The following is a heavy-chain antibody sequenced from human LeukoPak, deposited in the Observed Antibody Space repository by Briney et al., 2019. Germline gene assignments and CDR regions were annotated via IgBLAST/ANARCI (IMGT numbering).Heavy chain of an antibody. J-gene: IGHJ4*02. D-gene: IGHD6-19*01. Sequence: PGGSLRLSCAASGITFSSYWMTWVRQTPGKGLEWVANINQDGTEKYYVDSVKGRFTISRDYAKNSLYLQMNSLRVEDTAAYFCVSGWYQYYFDYWGQGTLVTVSS. CDR2: INQDGTEK. CDR1: GITFSSYW. V-gene: IGHV3-7*01. CDR3: VSGWYQYYFDY.